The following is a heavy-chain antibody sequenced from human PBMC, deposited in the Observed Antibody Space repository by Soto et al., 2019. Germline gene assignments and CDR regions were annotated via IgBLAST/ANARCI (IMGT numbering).Heavy chain of an antibody. J-gene: IGHJ4*02. V-gene: IGHV1-3*04. CDR1: GYTFTRYP. CDR3: SRDADSSGYYSDH. D-gene: IGHD5-18*01. CDR2: INTGRGNT. Sequence: QVQLVQSGAEVKKPGASVKISCKPSGYTFTRYPIHWVLQAPGQRLEWMGWINTGRGNTKYSEKLQGRVTITADTSPSTAYMELISLTSADPARYYCSRDADSSGYYSDHWGQGTLVTVSS.